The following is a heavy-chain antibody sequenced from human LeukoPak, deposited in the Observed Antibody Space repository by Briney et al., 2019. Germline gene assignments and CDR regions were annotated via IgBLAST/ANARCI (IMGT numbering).Heavy chain of an antibody. Sequence: GRSLRLSCTASGFTFSTYAMSWVRQAQGKGLEWVSATSGRGDTTYYTDSVKGRFTVSRDVSKNTLYLQMNSLRAEDTAVYYCAKEALDCGGHCGLFENWGQGTLVTVAS. D-gene: IGHD2-21*02. CDR3: AKEALDCGGHCGLFEN. CDR1: GFTFSTYA. V-gene: IGHV3-23*01. J-gene: IGHJ4*02. CDR2: TSGRGDTT.